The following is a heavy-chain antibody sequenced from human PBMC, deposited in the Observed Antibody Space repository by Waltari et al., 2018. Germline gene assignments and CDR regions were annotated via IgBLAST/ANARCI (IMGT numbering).Heavy chain of an antibody. CDR3: ARDHCSGGSCYPDY. D-gene: IGHD2-15*01. V-gene: IGHV1-69*01. Sequence: QVQLVQSGAEVKKPGSSVKVSCKASGGTFSSYAISWVRPAPGQGLGWMGGIIPTLGTANYPQKSQGRVTITADESTITACMELGSLSSEYTAVYYCARDHCSGGSCYPDYWGQGTLVTVSS. CDR2: IIPTLGTA. J-gene: IGHJ4*02. CDR1: GGTFSSYA.